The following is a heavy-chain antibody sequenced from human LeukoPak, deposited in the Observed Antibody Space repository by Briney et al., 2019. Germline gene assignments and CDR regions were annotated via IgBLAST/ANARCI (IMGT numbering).Heavy chain of an antibody. D-gene: IGHD2-2*01. CDR1: GGSPDSYY. V-gene: IGHV4-59*01. J-gene: IGHJ4*02. CDR3: ARVYQSAEYYFDY. CDR2: IYYTGST. Sequence: PSETLSLTCTVSGGSPDSYYWSWIRHPPGKGLEWIGYIYYTGSTEYHPSLKSRVTISLDTSKNQFSLKLTSVTAADTAVYYCARVYQSAEYYFDYWGQGNLVSVSS.